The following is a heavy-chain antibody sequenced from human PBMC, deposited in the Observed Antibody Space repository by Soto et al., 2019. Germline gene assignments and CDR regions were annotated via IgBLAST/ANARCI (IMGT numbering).Heavy chain of an antibody. D-gene: IGHD3-3*01. CDR1: GGSISSSDYY. CDR2: IYYSGST. J-gene: IGHJ5*02. CDR3: ATRITVFGLLIPPFDP. V-gene: IGHV4-30-4*02. Sequence: SETLSLTCTVSGGSISSSDYYWSWIRQPPGKGLEWIGYIYYSGSTYYNPSLKSRVTISVDPSKNQFSLKLSSVTAADTAIYYCATRITVFGLLIPPFDPWGQGTQVTVSS.